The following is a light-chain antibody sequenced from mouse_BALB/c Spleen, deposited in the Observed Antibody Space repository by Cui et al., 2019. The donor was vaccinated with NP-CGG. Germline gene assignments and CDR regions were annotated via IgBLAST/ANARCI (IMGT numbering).Light chain of an antibody. J-gene: IGLJ1*01. CDR2: GTN. V-gene: IGLV1*01. Sequence: QAVVTQASAVTTSPGETVTLTCRSSTGAVTTSNYANWVQEKPDHLFTGLIGGTNNRVPGVPARFSGSLIGDKAVLTITGAQTEDEAIYFCALWYSNHWVFGGGTKLTVL. CDR3: ALWYSNHWV. CDR1: TGAVTTSNY.